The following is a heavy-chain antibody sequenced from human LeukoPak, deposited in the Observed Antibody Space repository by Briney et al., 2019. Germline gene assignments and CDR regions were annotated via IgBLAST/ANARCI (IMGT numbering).Heavy chain of an antibody. CDR3: ARDEYSSGWLGAFDI. J-gene: IGHJ3*02. V-gene: IGHV3-48*01. Sequence: PGGSLRLSCAASGFTFSNAWMSWVRQAPGKGLEWVSYISSSSSTIYYADSVKGRFTISRDNAKNSLYLQMNSLRAEDTAVYYCARDEYSSGWLGAFDIWGQGTMVTVSS. D-gene: IGHD6-19*01. CDR2: ISSSSSTI. CDR1: GFTFSNAW.